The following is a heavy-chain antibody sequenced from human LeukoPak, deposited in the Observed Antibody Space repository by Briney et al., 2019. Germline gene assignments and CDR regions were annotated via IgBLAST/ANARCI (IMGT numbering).Heavy chain of an antibody. CDR3: ARGALGLTYSSSLYLGYHGLDV. D-gene: IGHD6-13*01. CDR1: GFTFNNYA. V-gene: IGHV3-30-3*01. CDR2: ISFDGNNR. Sequence: GRSLRLSCAASGFTFNNYAMFWVRQAPGNGLGWVSVISFDGNNRYYAASVKGRFTISRDNSKNVYLQMSSLRVEDTAVYYCARGALGLTYSSSLYLGYHGLDVWGQGTTVIVSS. J-gene: IGHJ6*02.